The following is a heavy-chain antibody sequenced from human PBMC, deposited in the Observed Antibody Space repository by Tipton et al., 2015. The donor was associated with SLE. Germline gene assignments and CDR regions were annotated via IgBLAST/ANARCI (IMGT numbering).Heavy chain of an antibody. CDR1: GFPFSIYW. D-gene: IGHD3-22*01. V-gene: IGHV3-30*02. CDR3: AKGFDDSGFFLDS. Sequence: SLRLSCAASGFPFSIYWMSWVRQTPGKGLEWVAYVRADAGTRYYGESVKGRFTISRDNSKNTVYLQMRTLRPDDTALYYCAKGFDDSGFFLDSWGQGTLVTVSS. CDR2: VRADAGTR. J-gene: IGHJ4*02.